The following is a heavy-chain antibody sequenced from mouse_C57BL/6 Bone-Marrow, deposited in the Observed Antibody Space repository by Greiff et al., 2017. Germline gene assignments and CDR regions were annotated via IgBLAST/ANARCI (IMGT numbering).Heavy chain of an antibody. D-gene: IGHD2-3*01. Sequence: VQLQQPGAELVRPGSSVKLSCKASGYTFTSYWMHWVKQRPIQGLEWIGNIDPSDSETHYNQKFKDKATLTVDKSSSTAYMQLSSLTSEDSAVYYCAREGDGYYAWCAYWGQGTLVTVSA. CDR3: AREGDGYYAWCAY. CDR2: IDPSDSET. CDR1: GYTFTSYW. J-gene: IGHJ3*01. V-gene: IGHV1-52*01.